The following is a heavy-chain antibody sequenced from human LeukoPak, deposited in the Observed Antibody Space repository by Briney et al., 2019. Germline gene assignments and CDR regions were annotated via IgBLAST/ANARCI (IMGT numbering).Heavy chain of an antibody. CDR2: ISGSGANT. J-gene: IGHJ4*02. Sequence: GGSLRLSCAASGFTFSTYSMSWVRLAPGKGLEWVSGISGSGANTYYADSVKGRFTISRYNSKNTLYLQMNSLRAEDTAVFYCAKYPASGGYFDYWGQGTLVTVSS. CDR3: AKYPASGGYFDY. CDR1: GFTFSTYS. D-gene: IGHD6-13*01. V-gene: IGHV3-23*01.